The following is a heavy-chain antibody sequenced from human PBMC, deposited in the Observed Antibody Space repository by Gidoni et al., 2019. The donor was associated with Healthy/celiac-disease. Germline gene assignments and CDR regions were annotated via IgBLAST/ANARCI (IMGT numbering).Heavy chain of an antibody. D-gene: IGHD6-6*01. Sequence: EVQLVESGGGLVQPGGSLRLSCAASGFPFSSYSMNWVRQAPGKGLEWVSYISSSSSTIYYADSVKGRFTISRDNAKNSLYLQMNSLRDEDTAVYYCARVGSKSSSYAFDIWGQGTMVTVSS. V-gene: IGHV3-48*02. CDR3: ARVGSKSSSYAFDI. CDR2: ISSSSSTI. J-gene: IGHJ3*02. CDR1: GFPFSSYS.